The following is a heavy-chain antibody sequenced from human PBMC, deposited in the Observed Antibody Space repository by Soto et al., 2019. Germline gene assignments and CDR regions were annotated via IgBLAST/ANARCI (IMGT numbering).Heavy chain of an antibody. J-gene: IGHJ4*02. V-gene: IGHV4-59*12. CDR2: INYTGSP. CDR1: GGSMSGSY. Sequence: SETLSLTCTVSGGSMSGSYWSWIRQCPGKGLEWIADINYTGSPNYNPSLNSRVTISVDTSKNQFSLKLSSVTAADTAVYYCARGLYYDFWSGYYRYWGQGTLVTVSS. D-gene: IGHD3-3*01. CDR3: ARGLYYDFWSGYYRY.